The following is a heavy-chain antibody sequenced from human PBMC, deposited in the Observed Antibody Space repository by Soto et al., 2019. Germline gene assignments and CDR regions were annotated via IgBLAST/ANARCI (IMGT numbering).Heavy chain of an antibody. CDR1: GGSFSGYY. CDR2: INHSGST. Sequence: QVQLQQWGAGLLKPSETLSLTCAVYGGSFSGYYWSWIRQPPGKGLEWIGEINHSGSTNYNPSLKRRVTISVDTSKNQFSQKLSAVTAADTAVYYCARRRRAQRAADTYNWFDPWGQGTLVTVSS. J-gene: IGHJ5*02. D-gene: IGHD6-13*01. CDR3: ARRRRAQRAADTYNWFDP. V-gene: IGHV4-34*01.